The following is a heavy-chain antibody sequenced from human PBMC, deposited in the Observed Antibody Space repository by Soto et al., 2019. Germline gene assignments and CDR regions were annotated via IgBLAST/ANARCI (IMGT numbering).Heavy chain of an antibody. CDR1: GFTFSDYY. CDR3: ARDVQQLASY. J-gene: IGHJ4*02. D-gene: IGHD6-13*01. V-gene: IGHV3-11*06. CDR2: ISGSSTYT. Sequence: GSLRLSCAASGFTFSDYYMSWIRQAPGKGLEWVSYISGSSTYTNYADSVKGRLTISRDNAKNSLYLQMNSLRAEDTAVYYCARDVQQLASYWVQGTLVTVSS.